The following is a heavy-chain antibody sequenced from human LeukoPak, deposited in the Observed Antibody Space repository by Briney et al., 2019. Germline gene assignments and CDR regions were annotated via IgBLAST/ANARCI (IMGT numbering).Heavy chain of an antibody. CDR1: GFTVSNNY. J-gene: IGHJ4*02. D-gene: IGHD3-22*01. V-gene: IGHV3-66*01. Sequence: GGSLRLSCAASGFTVSNNYMSWVRQAPGKGLEWVSVIYSGGSTYYADSVKGRFTISRDNSKNTLYLQMNSLRAEDTAVYYCARDYDSSGFYDYWGQGTLVTVSS. CDR2: IYSGGST. CDR3: ARDYDSSGFYDY.